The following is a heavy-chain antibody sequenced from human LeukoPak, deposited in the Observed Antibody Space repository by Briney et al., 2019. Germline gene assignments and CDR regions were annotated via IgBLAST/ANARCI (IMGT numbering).Heavy chain of an antibody. D-gene: IGHD4-17*01. CDR3: ARQTTVTTGDY. CDR1: AYTFTRYD. V-gene: IGHV1-8*01. J-gene: IGHJ4*02. CDR2: INPNSGNT. Sequence: ASENVSHKASAYTFTRYDIHWVRQPTAQGLAGMGWINPNSGNTGYAQKFQGTVTMTRHTSISTAYMELSSLRSEDTAVYYCARQTTVTTGDYWGQGTLVTVSS.